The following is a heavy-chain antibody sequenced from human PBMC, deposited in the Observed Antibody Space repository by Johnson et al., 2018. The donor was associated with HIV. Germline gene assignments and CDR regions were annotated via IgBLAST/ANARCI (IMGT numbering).Heavy chain of an antibody. CDR3: AKARFLEHAFDI. J-gene: IGHJ3*02. D-gene: IGHD3-3*01. V-gene: IGHV3-23*04. Sequence: VQLVESGGGLVQPGGSLRLSCAVSGFTFSSYAMSWVRQAPGKGLEWVSAISGSGGSRYYADSVKGRFTISRDNSKNTLYRQMNSLRAEDTAVYYCAKARFLEHAFDIWGQGTMVTVSS. CDR1: GFTFSSYA. CDR2: ISGSGGSR.